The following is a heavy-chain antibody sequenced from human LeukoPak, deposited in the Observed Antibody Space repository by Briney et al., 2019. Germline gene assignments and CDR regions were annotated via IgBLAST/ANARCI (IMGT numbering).Heavy chain of an antibody. V-gene: IGHV3-23*01. CDR1: GFTFSSYA. J-gene: IGHJ4*02. D-gene: IGHD3-3*01. CDR3: AREASPYYDFWSGYYTGPEGLHADY. Sequence: GGSLRLSCAASGFTFSSYAMSWVRQAPGKGLEWVSAISGSGGSTYYADSVKGRFTISRDNAKNSLYLQMNSLRAEDTAVYYCAREASPYYDFWSGYYTGPEGLHADYWGQGTPVTVSS. CDR2: ISGSGGST.